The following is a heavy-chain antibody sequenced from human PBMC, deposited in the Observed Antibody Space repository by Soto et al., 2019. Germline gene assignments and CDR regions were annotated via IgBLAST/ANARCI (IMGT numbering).Heavy chain of an antibody. CDR3: ARERVTMITVVMTD. Sequence: GGSLRLSCEGSGFTFSNYYMTWVRQTPGKGLEWVSAISYSESRTYYADSVKGRFTISRDNSKNMLYLQIHNLRAEDTAVYYCARERVTMITVVMTDWGQGTMVTVSS. D-gene: IGHD3-22*01. CDR2: ISYSESRT. J-gene: IGHJ4*03. V-gene: IGHV3-23*01. CDR1: GFTFSNYY.